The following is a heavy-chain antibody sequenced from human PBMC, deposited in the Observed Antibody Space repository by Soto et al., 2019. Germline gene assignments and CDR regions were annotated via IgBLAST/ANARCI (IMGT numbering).Heavy chain of an antibody. CDR3: AKGRRVGISSPLDL. CDR1: GCTFSHFA. V-gene: IGHV3-23*01. CDR2: ISGSGSRT. Sequence: GESLKISCASSGCTFSHFAMSWGRQRPGKGLEWISGISGSGSRTYDADSVQGRFMIARDNPNSTLYLQMDSLRVDDTAVYYCAKGRRVGISSPLDLWGQGTLVTVSS. D-gene: IGHD2-2*01. J-gene: IGHJ5*02.